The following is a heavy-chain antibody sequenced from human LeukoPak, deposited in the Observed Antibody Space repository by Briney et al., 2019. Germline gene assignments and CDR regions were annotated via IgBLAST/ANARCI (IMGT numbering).Heavy chain of an antibody. Sequence: SQTLSLTCAISGDTVSTNSAAWNWIRQSPSRGLEWLGRTYYRSKWYSDYALSLRSRITINPDTSKNQFSLQLNSVTPEDTAVYYCARVELYYDILTGYYKTGHFDYWGQGTLVTVSS. J-gene: IGHJ4*02. V-gene: IGHV6-1*01. CDR3: ARVELYYDILTGYYKTGHFDY. CDR2: TYYRSKWYS. D-gene: IGHD3-9*01. CDR1: GDTVSTNSAA.